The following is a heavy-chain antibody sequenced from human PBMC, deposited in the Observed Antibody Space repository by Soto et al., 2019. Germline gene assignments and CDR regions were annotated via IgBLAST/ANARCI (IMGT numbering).Heavy chain of an antibody. Sequence: GGSLRLSCLASGFTFSSYWMGWVRQAPGKGLEWVANIKQDGSEKYYVDSVKGRFTISRDNAKNSLYLQMNSLRVEDTAVYYCARGGVCYHFDPWGQGTRVTVSS. CDR1: GFTFSSYW. CDR3: ARGGVCYHFDP. J-gene: IGHJ5*02. CDR2: IKQDGSEK. V-gene: IGHV3-7*01. D-gene: IGHD2-8*02.